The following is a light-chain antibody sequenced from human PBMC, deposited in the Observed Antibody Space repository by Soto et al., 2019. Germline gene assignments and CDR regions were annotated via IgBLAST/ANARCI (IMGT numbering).Light chain of an antibody. CDR3: GTWDSSLSASGV. V-gene: IGLV1-51*01. CDR2: DNN. Sequence: VLTQPPPVSAAPGQKVTISCSGSSSNIGNNYASWYQQLPGTAPKLLIYDNNKRPSGIPDRSSGSKSGTSATLGITGLQTGDEADYYCGTWDSSLSASGVFGPGTKVNVL. CDR1: SSNIGNNY. J-gene: IGLJ1*01.